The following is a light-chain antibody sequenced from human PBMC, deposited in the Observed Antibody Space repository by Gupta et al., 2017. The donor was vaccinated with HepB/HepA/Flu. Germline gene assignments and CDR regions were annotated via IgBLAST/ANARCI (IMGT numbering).Light chain of an antibody. CDR2: AAS. Sequence: DIQMTQSPSSLSASVGDRVTITCRASQSISSYLNWYQQKPGKAPNLLIYAASSLQRGVPSRFSGSGSGTDFTLTISRLQPEDFATYYCQQSDITPRTFGQGTKVEIK. CDR3: QQSDITPRT. V-gene: IGKV1-39*01. CDR1: QSISSY. J-gene: IGKJ1*01.